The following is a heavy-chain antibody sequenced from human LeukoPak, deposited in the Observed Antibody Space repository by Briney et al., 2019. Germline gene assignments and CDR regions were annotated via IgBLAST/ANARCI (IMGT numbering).Heavy chain of an antibody. CDR3: ARVVRGVIMHEFDY. J-gene: IGHJ4*02. Sequence: SETLSLTCTVSGGSVSSGSYYWGWIRQPPGKGLEWIGYIYYSGSTNYNPSLKSRVTISVDTSKNQFSLKLSSVTAADTAVYYCARVVRGVIMHEFDYWGQGTLVTVSS. V-gene: IGHV4-61*01. D-gene: IGHD3-10*01. CDR1: GGSVSSGSYY. CDR2: IYYSGST.